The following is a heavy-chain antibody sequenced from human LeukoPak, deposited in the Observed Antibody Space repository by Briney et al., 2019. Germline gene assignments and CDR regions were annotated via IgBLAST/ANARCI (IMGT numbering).Heavy chain of an antibody. V-gene: IGHV2-26*01. D-gene: IGHD2-2*01. CDR3: ARMRGYCSSTSCDRGAFDI. CDR2: LFSYDSK. J-gene: IGHJ3*02. Sequence: CGPTLANLQETLTLTYTVSGFSLPNVPMGGSWMRQPPRKALEWLVHLFSYDSKCDSTSLKSSLTISKDTSKNQVVLTMTNMDPMDTATYYCARMRGYCSSTSCDRGAFDIWGQGTMVTVSS. CDR1: GFSLPNVPMG.